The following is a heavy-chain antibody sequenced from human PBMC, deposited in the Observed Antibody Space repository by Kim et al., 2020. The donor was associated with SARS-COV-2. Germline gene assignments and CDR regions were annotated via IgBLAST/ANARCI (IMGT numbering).Heavy chain of an antibody. D-gene: IGHD5-18*01. CDR3: ARQRGYAGLGY. V-gene: IGHV4-39*01. Sequence: SETLSLTCTVSGGSISSSSYYWGWIRQPPGKGLEWIGSIYYSGSTYYNPSLKSRVTISVDTSKNQFSLKLSSVTAADTAVYYCARQRGYAGLGYWGQGTL. CDR1: GGSISSSSYY. J-gene: IGHJ4*02. CDR2: IYYSGST.